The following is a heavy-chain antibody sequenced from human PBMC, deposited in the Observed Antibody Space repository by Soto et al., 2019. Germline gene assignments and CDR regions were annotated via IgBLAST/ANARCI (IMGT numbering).Heavy chain of an antibody. CDR1: GYTLTELS. CDR3: ATGQLWFAYPGFDY. CDR2: FDPEDGET. Sequence: GASVKVSCKVSGYTLTELSMHWVRQAPGKGLEWMGGFDPEDGETIYAQKFQGRVTMTEDTSTDTAYMELSSLRSEDTAVYYCATGQLWFAYPGFDYWGQGTLVTVSS. J-gene: IGHJ4*02. D-gene: IGHD3-10*01. V-gene: IGHV1-24*01.